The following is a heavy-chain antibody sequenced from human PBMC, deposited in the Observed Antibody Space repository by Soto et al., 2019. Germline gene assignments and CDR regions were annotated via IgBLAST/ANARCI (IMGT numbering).Heavy chain of an antibody. Sequence: EVQLVESGGGLIQPGGSLRLSCAASGFTVSSNYMSWVRQAPGKGLEWVSVIYSGGSTYYADSVKGRFTISRDNSKNTLYLKMNSLRAEDTAVYYCASAQDGYNNGPGAFDIWGQGTMVTVSS. V-gene: IGHV3-53*01. CDR3: ASAQDGYNNGPGAFDI. J-gene: IGHJ3*02. D-gene: IGHD4-4*01. CDR2: IYSGGST. CDR1: GFTVSSNY.